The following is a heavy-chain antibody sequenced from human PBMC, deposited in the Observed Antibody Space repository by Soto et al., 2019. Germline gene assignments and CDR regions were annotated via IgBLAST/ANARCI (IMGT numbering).Heavy chain of an antibody. V-gene: IGHV4-39*01. D-gene: IGHD2-2*01. CDR2: IYYSGSA. CDR3: ARHDQPLLVKNWFDP. CDR1: GGSIPRSSGYY. J-gene: IGHJ5*02. Sequence: QLQLQESGPGLVKPSETLSLTCTVSGGSIPRSSGYYWVWVRQPPGKGLEYVGSIYYSGSAYYNPSLKSRVTMSVDTSKNQFSLKLNSVTAADTAVYYCARHDQPLLVKNWFDPWGQGTLVSVSS.